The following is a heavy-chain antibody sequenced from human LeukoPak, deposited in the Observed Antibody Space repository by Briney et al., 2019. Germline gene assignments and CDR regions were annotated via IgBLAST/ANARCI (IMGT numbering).Heavy chain of an antibody. CDR2: INPSGGST. Sequence: ASVKVSCKASGYTFTSYYMHWVRQAPGQGLGWMGIINPSGGSTSYAQKFQGRVTMTRDMSTSTVYMELSSLRSEDTAVYYCARDVEMATIRYYFDYWGQGTLVTVSS. CDR1: GYTFTSYY. CDR3: ARDVEMATIRYYFDY. V-gene: IGHV1-46*01. D-gene: IGHD5-24*01. J-gene: IGHJ4*02.